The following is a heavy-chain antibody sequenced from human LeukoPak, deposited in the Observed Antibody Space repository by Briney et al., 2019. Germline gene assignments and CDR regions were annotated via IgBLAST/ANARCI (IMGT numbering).Heavy chain of an antibody. J-gene: IGHJ5*02. CDR2: INSDGSST. CDR1: GFTFSSYW. D-gene: IGHD5-12*01. CDR3: ARESRDGYNPYNWFDP. V-gene: IGHV3-74*01. Sequence: GGSLRLSCAASGFTFSSYWMHWVRQAPGKGLVWVSRINSDGSSTSYADSVKGRFTISRDNAKNTLYLQMNSLRAEDTGIYYCARESRDGYNPYNWFDPWGQGTLVTVSS.